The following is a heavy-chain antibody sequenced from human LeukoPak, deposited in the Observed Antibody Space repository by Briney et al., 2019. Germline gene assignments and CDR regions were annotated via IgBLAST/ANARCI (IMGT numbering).Heavy chain of an antibody. CDR1: GFTFGSYW. CDR3: ARVPVAPFIPRGGGSRNWFAP. CDR2: INRDGSST. Sequence: GGSLRLSCAASGFTFGSYWMHWVRQAPGKGLVWVSHINRDGSSTTYADSVKGRFTISRDNAKNTLYLQMNSLRAEDTAVYYCARVPVAPFIPRGGGSRNWFAPWGQGTLVTVSS. D-gene: IGHD2-15*01. V-gene: IGHV3-74*01. J-gene: IGHJ5*02.